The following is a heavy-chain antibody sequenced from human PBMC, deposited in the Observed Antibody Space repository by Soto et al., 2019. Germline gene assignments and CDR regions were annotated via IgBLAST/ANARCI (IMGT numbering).Heavy chain of an antibody. V-gene: IGHV3-21*01. J-gene: IGHJ6*02. Sequence: PGGSLRRSCAASGFTFSSYSMNWVRQAPGKGLEWVSSISSSSSYIYYADSVKGRFTISRDNAKNSLYLQMNSLRAEDTAVYYCARTPGYSSSWYAPNPYYYGMDVWGQGTTATVSS. D-gene: IGHD6-13*01. CDR2: ISSSSSYI. CDR3: ARTPGYSSSWYAPNPYYYGMDV. CDR1: GFTFSSYS.